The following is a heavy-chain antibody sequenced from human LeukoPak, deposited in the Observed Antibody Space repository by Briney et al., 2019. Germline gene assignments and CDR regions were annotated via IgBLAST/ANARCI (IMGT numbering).Heavy chain of an antibody. V-gene: IGHV1-69*13. Sequence: VASVKVSCKASGGTFSSYAISWVRQAPGQGLEWMGGIIPIFGTANYAQKFQGRVTITADESTSTAYMELRSLRSDDTAVYYCARDSTRWLLYNWFDPWGQGTLVTVSS. CDR2: IIPIFGTA. D-gene: IGHD3-3*01. CDR3: ARDSTRWLLYNWFDP. J-gene: IGHJ5*02. CDR1: GGTFSSYA.